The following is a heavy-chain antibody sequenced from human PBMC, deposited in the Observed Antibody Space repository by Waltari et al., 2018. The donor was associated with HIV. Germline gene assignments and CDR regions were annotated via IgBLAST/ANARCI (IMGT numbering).Heavy chain of an antibody. CDR2: INVGNYNT. CDR3: AREYDFWSGGYHYYGMDV. Sequence: QVQLVQSGAVVKKPGASVRISCETSGYTFISYALHWVRQAPGQRPEWMGLINVGNYNTKYSQKFQDRVTITGDTSASTGYLDLSSLTSEDTAVYFCAREYDFWSGGYHYYGMDVWGQGTTVTVSS. V-gene: IGHV1-3*01. J-gene: IGHJ6*02. D-gene: IGHD3-3*01. CDR1: GYTFISYA.